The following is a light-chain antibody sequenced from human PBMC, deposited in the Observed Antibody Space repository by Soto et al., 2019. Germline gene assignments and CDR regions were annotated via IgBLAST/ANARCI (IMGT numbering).Light chain of an antibody. J-gene: IGLJ1*01. CDR1: FSNIGDNA. CDR2: LND. Sequence: QSALTQPPSLSATPGQRVNISCSGSFSNIGDNAVNWYQQLPGAAPKLLIYLNDQRPSGVPDRFSGSKSGTSAFLAISGLQSEDEADYYCADWDDSLNALFGTGTKVTVL. CDR3: ADWDDSLNAL. V-gene: IGLV1-44*01.